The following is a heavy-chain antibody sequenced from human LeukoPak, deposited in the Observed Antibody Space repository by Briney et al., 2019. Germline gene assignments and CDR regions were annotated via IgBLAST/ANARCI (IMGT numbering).Heavy chain of an antibody. Sequence: PSQTLSLTCTISGVSITSGDFYWSWIRQPPGKGLEWVGFSYYSGGTYYNPSLKSRVTISLDTSKNRLSLRLTSVTAADTAVYYCAGCGDFDYWGQGTLVTVSS. CDR2: SYYSGGT. CDR1: GVSITSGDFY. V-gene: IGHV4-30-4*01. J-gene: IGHJ4*02. D-gene: IGHD4-17*01. CDR3: AGCGDFDY.